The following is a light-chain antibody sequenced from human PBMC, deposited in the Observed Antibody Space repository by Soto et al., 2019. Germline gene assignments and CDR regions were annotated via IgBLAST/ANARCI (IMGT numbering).Light chain of an antibody. CDR2: GAS. CDR1: QGIRDY. J-gene: IGKJ4*01. CDR3: QRTDRAPLT. V-gene: IGKV1-27*01. Sequence: DIQLTQSPSSLAAAGGDRVTITCRASQGIRDYLVWYQQKPGKPPTALIYGASTWRSGVPSRFSGSGSGRTFTLTISSLQPEDVATYYCQRTDRAPLTFGGGTKVEIK.